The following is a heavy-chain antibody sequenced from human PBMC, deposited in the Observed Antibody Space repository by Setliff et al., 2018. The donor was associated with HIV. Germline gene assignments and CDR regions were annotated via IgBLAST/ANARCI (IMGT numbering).Heavy chain of an antibody. J-gene: IGHJ4*02. V-gene: IGHV1-69*10. CDR1: GGAFSTYS. CDR2: IIWIIGVT. D-gene: IGHD3-22*01. Sequence: SVKVSCKTSGGAFSTYSINWVRQAPGQGPEWMGGIIWIIGVTNYAQKFQGRVTITADESTSTAYMELSSLRSEDTAVYFCVSYYFDSSGYYYGRWDYFDYWGQGTLVTVSS. CDR3: VSYYFDSSGYYYGRWDYFDY.